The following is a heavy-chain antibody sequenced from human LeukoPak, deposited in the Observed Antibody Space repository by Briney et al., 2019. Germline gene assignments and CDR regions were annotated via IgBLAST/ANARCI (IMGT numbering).Heavy chain of an antibody. CDR1: GGSISSYY. CDR3: ARGPGGSSSSDFDY. V-gene: IGHV4-59*08. D-gene: IGHD6-6*01. J-gene: IGHJ4*02. Sequence: PSETLSLTCTVSGGSISSYYWTWIRQPPGKGLEWIGYIDYSGSTNYNPSLKSRVTISLDTSKNQFSLNLSSVTAADTAVYYCARGPGGSSSSDFDYWGQGTLVTVSS. CDR2: IDYSGST.